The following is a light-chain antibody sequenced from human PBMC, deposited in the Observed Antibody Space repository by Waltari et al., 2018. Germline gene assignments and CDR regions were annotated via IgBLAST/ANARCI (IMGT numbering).Light chain of an antibody. J-gene: IGKJ4*01. CDR3: QQRDKWPLT. V-gene: IGKV3-11*01. Sequence: EIVLTQSPATLSLSPGGRATFACRASQSVSTYLARYQQKPGQPPRLRIYDSSSRATGIPARFSGSGSEKDFTLTISSLEPEDFVVDYCQQRDKWPLTFGGGSKVEI. CDR1: QSVSTY. CDR2: DSS.